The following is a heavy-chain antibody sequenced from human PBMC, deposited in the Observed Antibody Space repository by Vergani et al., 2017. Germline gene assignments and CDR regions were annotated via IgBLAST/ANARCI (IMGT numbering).Heavy chain of an antibody. Sequence: QVQLVESGGGVVQPGGSLRLSCAASGFTFSSYGMHWVRQAPGKGLEWVAFIRYDGSNKYYADSVKGRFTISRDNSKNTQYLQMNSLRAEDTAVYYCANPSSGNFDYWGQGTLVTVSS. J-gene: IGHJ4*02. CDR1: GFTFSSYG. V-gene: IGHV3-30*02. CDR3: ANPSSGNFDY. CDR2: IRYDGSNK. D-gene: IGHD3-22*01.